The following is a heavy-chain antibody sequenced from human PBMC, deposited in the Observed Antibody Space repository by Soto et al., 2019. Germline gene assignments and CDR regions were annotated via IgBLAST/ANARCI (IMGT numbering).Heavy chain of an antibody. CDR1: GFTFSDYA. Sequence: VQLVESGGGVVQPGRSLRLSCAASGFTFSDYAMHWVRQAPGKGLEWVAVVSHDGRNTHYADSVKGRFTISRDSSKNTDSMEMTSLGAEDTGVYYCAKGGRQLLVTSDVNCWGKGALVTVSS. V-gene: IGHV3-30*18. CDR3: AKGGRQLLVTSDVNC. CDR2: VSHDGRNT. J-gene: IGHJ4*02. D-gene: IGHD6-6*01.